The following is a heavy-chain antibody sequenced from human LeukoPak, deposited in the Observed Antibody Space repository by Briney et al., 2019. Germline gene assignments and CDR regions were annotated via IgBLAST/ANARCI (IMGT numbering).Heavy chain of an antibody. CDR1: GFTFSSYA. D-gene: IGHD3-3*01. CDR3: ARVPRGYYIIQLDY. V-gene: IGHV3-30-3*01. Sequence: PGGSLRLSCAASGFTFSSYAMHWVRQAPGKGLEWVAVISYDGSNKYYADSVKGRFTISRDNSKNTLYLQMNSLRAEDTAVYYCARVPRGYYIIQLDYWGQGTLVTVSS. CDR2: ISYDGSNK. J-gene: IGHJ4*02.